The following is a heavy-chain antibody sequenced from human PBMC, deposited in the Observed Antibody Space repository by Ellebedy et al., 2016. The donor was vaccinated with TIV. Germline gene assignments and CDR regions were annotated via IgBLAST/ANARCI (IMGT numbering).Heavy chain of an antibody. D-gene: IGHD2-15*01. CDR1: GFTFSSHT. J-gene: IGHJ4*02. CDR2: ISSTNKYI. Sequence: GESLKISCAASGFTFSSHTMSWVRQAPGKGLEWVSCISSTNKYIYYADSVTGRFTVSRDNAKDSLYLQMHRLRAEDTAIYYCARVGVIAANDYWGQGTLVTVSS. CDR3: ARVGVIAANDY. V-gene: IGHV3-21*01.